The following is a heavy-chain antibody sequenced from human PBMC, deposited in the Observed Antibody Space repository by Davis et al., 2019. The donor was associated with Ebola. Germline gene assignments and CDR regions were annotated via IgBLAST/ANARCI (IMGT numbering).Heavy chain of an antibody. V-gene: IGHV1-69*02. CDR1: GGTFSSYT. CDR3: ARHGRAAGMSWFDP. J-gene: IGHJ5*02. CDR2: IIPILGIA. Sequence: AASVKVSCKASGGTFSSYTISWVRQAPGQGLEWMGRIIPILGIANYAQKFQGRVTITADKSTSTAYMELSSLRSEDTAVYYCARHGRAAGMSWFDPWGQGALVTVSS. D-gene: IGHD6-13*01.